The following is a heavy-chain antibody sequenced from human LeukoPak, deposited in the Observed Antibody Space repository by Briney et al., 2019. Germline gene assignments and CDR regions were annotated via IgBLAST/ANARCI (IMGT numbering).Heavy chain of an antibody. CDR1: GFTLSSYA. V-gene: IGHV3-23*01. CDR3: ARSLKWNLVGFDY. CDR2: INNSGDNT. Sequence: RRSLRLSCAASGFTLSSYAMNWVRQAPGKGLEWGSVINNSGDNTFYADSVKGRFTISRDNSKNTLYLQMSSLRGEDTAVYYCARSLKWNLVGFDYWGQGTLVTVSS. J-gene: IGHJ4*02. D-gene: IGHD1-1*01.